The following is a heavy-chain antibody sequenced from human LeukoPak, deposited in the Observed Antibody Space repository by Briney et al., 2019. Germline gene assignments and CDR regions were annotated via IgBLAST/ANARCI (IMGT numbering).Heavy chain of an antibody. Sequence: GGSLRLSCAASGFTFSNYAMSWVRQAPGKGLEWVSAISGSGGSTYYTDSVKGRFTVSRDNAKNSLYLQMNTLRAEDTAVYYCARDPQYSYDDTGTFDSWGQGTLVTVSS. CDR3: ARDPQYSYDDTGTFDS. CDR1: GFTFSNYA. CDR2: ISGSGGST. V-gene: IGHV3-23*01. J-gene: IGHJ4*02. D-gene: IGHD3-22*01.